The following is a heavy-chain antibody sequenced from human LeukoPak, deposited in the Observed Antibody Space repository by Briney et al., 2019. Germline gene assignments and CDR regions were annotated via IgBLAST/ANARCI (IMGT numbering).Heavy chain of an antibody. D-gene: IGHD2-2*01. CDR3: AKAPLGYCSSTSCYAFDI. V-gene: IGHV3-23*01. CDR2: ISGSGGST. CDR1: GFTFSGYA. J-gene: IGHJ3*02. Sequence: GGSLRLSCAASGFTFSGYAMSWVRQAPGKGLEWVSAISGSGGSTYYADSVKGRFTISRDNSKNTLYLQMNSLRAEDTAVYYCAKAPLGYCSSTSCYAFDIWGQGTMVTVSS.